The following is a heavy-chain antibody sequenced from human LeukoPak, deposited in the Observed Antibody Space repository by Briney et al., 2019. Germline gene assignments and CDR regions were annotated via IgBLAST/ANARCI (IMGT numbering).Heavy chain of an antibody. CDR1: GASINNSTYY. Sequence: SETLSLTCTVSGASINNSTYYWGWIRQPPGKGLEWIGTISDSGNTYFNPSLRSRAPLSVDASKNQFSLKVTSVTAADTAVYYCARQGDGGRAYDHWGQGTLVTVSS. J-gene: IGHJ4*02. CDR2: ISDSGNT. D-gene: IGHD4-23*01. V-gene: IGHV4-39*01. CDR3: ARQGDGGRAYDH.